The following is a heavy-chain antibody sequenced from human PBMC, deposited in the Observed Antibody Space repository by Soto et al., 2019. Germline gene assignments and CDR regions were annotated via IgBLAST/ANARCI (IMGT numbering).Heavy chain of an antibody. CDR1: GGSISSSSYY. J-gene: IGHJ5*02. CDR3: ARAWTAAAGWANWFDL. D-gene: IGHD6-13*01. Sequence: SETLSLTCTVSGGSISSSSYYWGWIRQPPGKGLEWIGYIYHSGTTYYNPSLKSRLTISVDTSKTQFSLKLNSVTAADTAVYYCARAWTAAAGWANWFDLWGQGTLVTVSS. CDR2: IYHSGTT. V-gene: IGHV4-39*07.